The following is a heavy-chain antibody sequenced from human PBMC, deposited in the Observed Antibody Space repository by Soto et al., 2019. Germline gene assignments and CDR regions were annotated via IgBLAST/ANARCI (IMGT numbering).Heavy chain of an antibody. D-gene: IGHD6-13*01. CDR2: ISYDGGKK. Sequence: PVGSLRLSCAASGFNFSSYAMHWVRQAPGKGLEWVAVISYDGGKKYYADSVKGRFTISRDNSKNTLYVEMNSLSAEDTAVYYCAREGQPAAGTTPHNWGQGTLVTAPQ. CDR3: AREGQPAAGTTPHN. J-gene: IGHJ4*02. V-gene: IGHV3-30*04. CDR1: GFNFSSYA.